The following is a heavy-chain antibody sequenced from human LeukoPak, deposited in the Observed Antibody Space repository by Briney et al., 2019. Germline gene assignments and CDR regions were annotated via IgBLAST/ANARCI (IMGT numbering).Heavy chain of an antibody. CDR3: TKRVKYGGTWDHFAD. CDR1: GFTFDNYR. CDR2: VNADGGNT. V-gene: IGHV3-23*01. Sequence: GGSLRLSCAAAGFTFDNYRMSWVRQAPGKGLEWVSTVNADGGNTYYADSVKGRFTISRDNSKSTLILQMNSLRVEDTALYYCTKRVKYGGTWDHFADWGQGTLVTVSS. D-gene: IGHD1-26*01. J-gene: IGHJ4*02.